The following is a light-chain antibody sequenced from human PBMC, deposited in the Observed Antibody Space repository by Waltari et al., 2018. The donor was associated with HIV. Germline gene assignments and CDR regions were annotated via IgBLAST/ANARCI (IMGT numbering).Light chain of an antibody. CDR2: GAS. Sequence: EIVMTQSPAILSVSPGDGATLSCRASQSVKTNLAWYQQKPGQAPRLLIHGASNRATGVPARNSGGGSETEFTLTITGLQSEDFAIYYCQQYNKWPGTFGQGTKVEIK. V-gene: IGKV3-15*01. J-gene: IGKJ1*01. CDR3: QQYNKWPGT. CDR1: QSVKTN.